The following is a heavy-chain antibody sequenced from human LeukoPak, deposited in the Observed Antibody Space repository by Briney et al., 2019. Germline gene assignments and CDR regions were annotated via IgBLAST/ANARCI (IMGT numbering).Heavy chain of an antibody. CDR2: ISSSGSTI. D-gene: IGHD6-19*01. Sequence: PGGSLRLSCAASGFTFSDYYMSWIRQAPGKGLEWVPYISSSGSTIYYADSVKGRFTISRDNAKNSLYLQMNSLRADDTAVYYCARDESSGYAFDMWGQGTMVTVSS. V-gene: IGHV3-11*01. CDR1: GFTFSDYY. CDR3: ARDESSGYAFDM. J-gene: IGHJ3*02.